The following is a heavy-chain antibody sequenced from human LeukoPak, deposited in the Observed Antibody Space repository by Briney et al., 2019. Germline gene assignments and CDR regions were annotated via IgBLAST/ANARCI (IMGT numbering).Heavy chain of an antibody. CDR3: ARDRRQWLAEGAFDI. CDR1: NYTFTSYG. Sequence: ASVKVSCKASNYTFTSYGISWVRQAPGQGLEWMAWINAYNGDTNYAQKFQGRVTMTRDTSISTAYMELSRLRSDDTAVYYCARDRRQWLAEGAFDIWGQGTMVTVSS. CDR2: INAYNGDT. D-gene: IGHD6-19*01. J-gene: IGHJ3*02. V-gene: IGHV1-18*01.